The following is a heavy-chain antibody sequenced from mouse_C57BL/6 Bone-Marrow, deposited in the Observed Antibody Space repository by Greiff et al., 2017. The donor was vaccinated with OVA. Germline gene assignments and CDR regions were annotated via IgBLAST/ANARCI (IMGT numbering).Heavy chain of an antibody. CDR2: IYWDDDK. CDR1: GFSLNTSNMG. CDR3: ARRWSYATRGYYAMDY. Sequence: QVTLKESGPGILQSSQTLSLSCSFSGFSLNTSNMGVSWIRQPSGKGLEWLAYIYWDDDKRYNPSLKSRRTISKHTSRNQVFLKITSVDTADTATYYYARRWSYATRGYYAMDYWGQGTSVTVSS. J-gene: IGHJ4*01. D-gene: IGHD2-14*01. V-gene: IGHV8-12*01.